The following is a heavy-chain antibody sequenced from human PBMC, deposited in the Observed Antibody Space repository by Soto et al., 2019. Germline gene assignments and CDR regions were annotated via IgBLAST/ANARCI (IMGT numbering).Heavy chain of an antibody. CDR2: ISAYNGNT. CDR3: ARGIYDSSGYTNWFDP. V-gene: IGHV1-18*01. Sequence: GASVKVSCKASGYTFTSYGISGVRQAPGQGLEWMGWISAYNGNTNYAQKLQGRVTMTTDTSTSTAYMELRSLRSDDTAVYYCARGIYDSSGYTNWFDPWGQGTLVTVSS. CDR1: GYTFTSYG. D-gene: IGHD3-22*01. J-gene: IGHJ5*02.